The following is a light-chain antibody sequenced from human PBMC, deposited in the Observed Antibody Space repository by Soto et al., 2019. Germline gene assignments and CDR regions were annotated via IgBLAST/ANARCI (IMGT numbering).Light chain of an antibody. J-gene: IGKJ2*01. CDR2: GAS. V-gene: IGKV3-20*01. Sequence: EIVLTQSPGTLSWSPGERATLSCRASQSVSSSYLAWYQQKPGQAPRLLIYGASSRATGIPDRFSGSGSGTDFTLTISRLEPEDFAVYYCQQFGNSPPYTFGQGTKLEIK. CDR1: QSVSSSY. CDR3: QQFGNSPPYT.